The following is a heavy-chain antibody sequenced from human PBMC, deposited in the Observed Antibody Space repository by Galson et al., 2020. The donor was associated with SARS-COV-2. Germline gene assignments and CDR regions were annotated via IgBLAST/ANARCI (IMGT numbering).Heavy chain of an antibody. D-gene: IGHD3-3*01. CDR3: ARGKDTIFGVVIIAGGFVP. J-gene: IGHJ5*02. V-gene: IGHV4-59*01. Sequence: SETLSLTCTVSGGSISSYYWSWIRQPPGKGLEWIGYIYYSGSTNYNPSLKSRVTISVDTSKNQFSLKLSSVTAADTAVYYCARGKDTIFGVVIIAGGFVPWGQGTLVAVAS. CDR1: GGSISSYY. CDR2: IYYSGST.